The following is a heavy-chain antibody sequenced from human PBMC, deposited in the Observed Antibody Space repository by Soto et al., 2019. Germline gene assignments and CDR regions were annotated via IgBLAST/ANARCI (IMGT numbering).Heavy chain of an antibody. CDR2: ISGAGGRI. Sequence: EVQLLESGGGLVQPGGSLRLSCGVSGFTFSNYGLRWVRQAPGKGLELVASISGAGGRIYNEDSVKGRFTISRDKSKKSVYLQVNSLRADDTAVYYCAKGHTNENGHYSYDGMDVWGQGPTVTVS. J-gene: IGHJ6*02. CDR1: GFTFSNYG. CDR3: AKGHTNENGHYSYDGMDV. V-gene: IGHV3-23*01. D-gene: IGHD2-8*01.